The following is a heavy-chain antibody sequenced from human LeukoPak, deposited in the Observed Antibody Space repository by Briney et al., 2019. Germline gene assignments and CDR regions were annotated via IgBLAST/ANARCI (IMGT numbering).Heavy chain of an antibody. CDR3: VGVYSSSWYEGMERAFDI. CDR2: LYYSGST. J-gene: IGHJ3*02. V-gene: IGHV4-59*01. D-gene: IGHD6-13*01. CDR1: GASISTYY. Sequence: PSETLSLTCTVSGASISTYYWSWVRQPPGKGLEWIGYLYYSGSTNYNPSLKSRVTISVDTSKNQFSLKLNSVTAADTAVYYCVGVYSSSWYEGMERAFDIWGQGTMVTVSS.